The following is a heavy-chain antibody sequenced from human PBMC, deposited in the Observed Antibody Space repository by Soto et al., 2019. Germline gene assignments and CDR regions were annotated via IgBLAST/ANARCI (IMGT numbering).Heavy chain of an antibody. CDR2: IIPILGIA. J-gene: IGHJ3*02. V-gene: IGHV1-69*02. Sequence: ASVKVSCKASGGTFSSYTISWVRQAPGQGLEWMGRIIPILGIANYAQKFQGRVTITADKSTSTAYMELSSLRSEDTAVYYCANLEVGIVVVPAAPAPPAFDIWGQGTMVTVSS. D-gene: IGHD2-2*01. CDR1: GGTFSSYT. CDR3: ANLEVGIVVVPAAPAPPAFDI.